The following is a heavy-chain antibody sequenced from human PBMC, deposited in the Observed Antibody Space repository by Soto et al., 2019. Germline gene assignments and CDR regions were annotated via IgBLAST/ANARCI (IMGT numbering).Heavy chain of an antibody. CDR1: GDSYSISTYS. J-gene: IGHJ5*02. D-gene: IGHD1-1*01. Sequence: SETLSLTCNMSGDSYSISTYSWSWIRQPPGKALQWIGFIYQSGVTSYNPSLASRVSISLDRSNNQCSLKLKSVTAADTAVYFCAGMPYTTGLRFDPWGPGTLVTVSS. V-gene: IGHV4-30-2*01. CDR2: IYQSGVT. CDR3: AGMPYTTGLRFDP.